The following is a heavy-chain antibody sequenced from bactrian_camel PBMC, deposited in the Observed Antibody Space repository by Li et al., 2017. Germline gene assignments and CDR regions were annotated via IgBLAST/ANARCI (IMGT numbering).Heavy chain of an antibody. CDR2: IDSDGNT. V-gene: IGHV3S68*01. CDR1: GYTGRPVC. D-gene: IGHD7*01. CDR3: AAELAPCRHIAVVAYAMY. J-gene: IGHJ4*01. Sequence: VQLVESGGGSVQAGGSLRLSCAASGYTGRPVCMGWFRQTPGKEREGVAIIDSDGNTVYADSVKGRFTISKDNAKNTLFLQMNSLKPEDTAMYYCAAELAPCRHIAVVAYAMYWGQGTQVTVS.